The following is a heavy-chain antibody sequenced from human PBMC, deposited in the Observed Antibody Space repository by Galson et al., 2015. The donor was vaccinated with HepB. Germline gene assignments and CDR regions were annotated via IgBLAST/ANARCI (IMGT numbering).Heavy chain of an antibody. CDR3: ARTLRGFVVPAAKDYYYYYMDV. J-gene: IGHJ6*03. D-gene: IGHD2-2*01. Sequence: SVKVSCKASGYTFTSYDINWVRQATGQGPEWMGWMNPNSGNTGYAQKFQGRVTMTRNTSISTAYMELSSLRSEDTAVYYCARTLRGFVVPAAKDYYYYYMDVWGKGTTVTVSS. V-gene: IGHV1-8*01. CDR2: MNPNSGNT. CDR1: GYTFTSYD.